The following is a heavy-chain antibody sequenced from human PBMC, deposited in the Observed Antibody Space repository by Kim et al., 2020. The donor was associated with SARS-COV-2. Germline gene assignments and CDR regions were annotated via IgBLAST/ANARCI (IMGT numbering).Heavy chain of an antibody. V-gene: IGHV4-34*01. J-gene: IGHJ5*02. CDR3: ARDHFWWVAAAGTTNWFDP. D-gene: IGHD6-13*01. Sequence: SETLSLTCAVYGGSFSGYYWSWIRQPPGKGLEWIGEINHSGSTNYNPSLKSRVTISVDTSKNQFSLKLSSVTAADTAVYYCARDHFWWVAAAGTTNWFDPWGQGTLVTVSS. CDR2: INHSGST. CDR1: GGSFSGYY.